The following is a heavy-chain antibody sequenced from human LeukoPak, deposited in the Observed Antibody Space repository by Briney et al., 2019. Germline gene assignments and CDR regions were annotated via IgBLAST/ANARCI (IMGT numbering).Heavy chain of an antibody. D-gene: IGHD3-22*01. CDR1: GYTFTSYD. CDR2: MNPNSGNT. Sequence: ASVKVSCKASGYTFTSYDINWVRQATGQGLEWMGWMNPNSGNTGYAQKFQGRVTMTRNTSISTAYMELSSLRSEDTAVYYCARDYYDTSGYFYGSNYWGQGTLVTVSS. J-gene: IGHJ4*02. V-gene: IGHV1-8*01. CDR3: ARDYYDTSGYFYGSNY.